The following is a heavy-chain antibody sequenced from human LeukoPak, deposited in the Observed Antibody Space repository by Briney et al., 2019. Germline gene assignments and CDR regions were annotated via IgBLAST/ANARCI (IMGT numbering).Heavy chain of an antibody. J-gene: IGHJ4*02. V-gene: IGHV3-30*04. CDR1: GFTFSSYA. CDR3: ARDPVAAAGTYFDY. Sequence: PGRSLRLSCAASGFTFSSYAMHWVRQAPGKGLEWVAVISYDGSNKYYADSVKGRFTISRDNSKNTLYLQMNSLRAEDTAVYYCARDPVAAAGTYFDYWGQGTLVTVSS. CDR2: ISYDGSNK. D-gene: IGHD6-13*01.